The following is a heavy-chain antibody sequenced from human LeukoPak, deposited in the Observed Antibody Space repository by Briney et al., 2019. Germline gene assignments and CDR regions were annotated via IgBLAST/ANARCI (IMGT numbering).Heavy chain of an antibody. D-gene: IGHD3-10*01. J-gene: IGHJ4*02. V-gene: IGHV4-34*01. CDR1: GGSFSGYY. CDR2: INDSGST. CDR3: ARLRGSYYGDYFDY. Sequence: SDSLSLTCAVYGGSFSGYYWSWIRQPPGKGLEWIGEINDSGSTNYNPSLKSRVTISVDTSKNQFSLKLSSVTAADTAVYYCARLRGSYYGDYFDYWGQGTLVTVSS.